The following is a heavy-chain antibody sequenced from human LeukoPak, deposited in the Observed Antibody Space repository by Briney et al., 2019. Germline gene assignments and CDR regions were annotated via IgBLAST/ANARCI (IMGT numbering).Heavy chain of an antibody. D-gene: IGHD1-26*01. Sequence: PGGSLRLSCAASGFTFSKYWMSWVRQAPVKGLDWVANIKQDGSEKYYVDSVKGRFTISRDNAKNSLFLEMNNLRAEDTAVYYCARGGSHDAFDIWGQGTMVTVSS. J-gene: IGHJ3*02. CDR1: GFTFSKYW. CDR3: ARGGSHDAFDI. CDR2: IKQDGSEK. V-gene: IGHV3-7*01.